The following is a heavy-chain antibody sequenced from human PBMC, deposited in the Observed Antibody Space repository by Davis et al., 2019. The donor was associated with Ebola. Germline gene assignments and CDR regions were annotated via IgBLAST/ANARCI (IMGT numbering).Heavy chain of an antibody. CDR3: ARDLFRERFLEWLSYNWFDP. Sequence: SVKVSCKASGGTFSSYAISWVRQAPGQGLEWMGRIIPILGIANYAQKFQGRVTITADKSTSTAYMELRSLRSDDTAVYYCARDLFRERFLEWLSYNWFDPWGQGTLVTVSS. D-gene: IGHD3-3*01. CDR1: GGTFSSYA. CDR2: IIPILGIA. J-gene: IGHJ5*02. V-gene: IGHV1-69*04.